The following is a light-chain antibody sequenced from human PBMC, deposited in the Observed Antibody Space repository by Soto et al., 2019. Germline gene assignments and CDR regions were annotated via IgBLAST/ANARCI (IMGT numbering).Light chain of an antibody. CDR3: QQYNNWPPT. V-gene: IGKV3-15*01. CDR1: QSVSSN. CDR2: GAS. J-gene: IGKJ1*01. Sequence: EIVMTQSPATLSVSPRERATLSCRASQSVSSNLAWYKQKPGKAHRLLIYGASTRATGVPARFSGSESGTKFTLTISSLQSEDFAVYYCQQYNNWPPTFGLGTKVDIK.